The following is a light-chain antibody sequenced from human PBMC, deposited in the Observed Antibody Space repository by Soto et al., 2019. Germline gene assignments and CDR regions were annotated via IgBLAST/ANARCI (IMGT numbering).Light chain of an antibody. J-gene: IGLJ1*01. Sequence: QAVVTQPPSVSEAPGQRVTISCTGSSSNIGAGYEAHWYQQVPGKALKLLIYENNNRPSGVPDRFSGSKSGTSASLAITGLQAEDEAEYYCQSYDSSLSGYVFGTGTKVTVL. CDR2: ENN. CDR1: SSNIGAGYE. CDR3: QSYDSSLSGYV. V-gene: IGLV1-40*01.